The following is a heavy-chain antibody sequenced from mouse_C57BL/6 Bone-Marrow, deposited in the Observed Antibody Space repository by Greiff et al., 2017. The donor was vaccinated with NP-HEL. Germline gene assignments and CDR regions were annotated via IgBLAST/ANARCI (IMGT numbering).Heavy chain of an antibody. CDR1: GYTFTSYG. CDR2: IYPRSGNT. J-gene: IGHJ2*01. V-gene: IGHV1-81*01. CDR3: ARCTGYFDY. D-gene: IGHD4-1*01. Sequence: VQLQQSGAELARPGASVKLSCKASGYTFTSYGISWVKQRTGQGLEWIGEIYPRSGNTYYNEKFKGKATLTADKSSSTAYMQLRSLTSEDTAIYYCARCTGYFDYWGQGTTITVSS.